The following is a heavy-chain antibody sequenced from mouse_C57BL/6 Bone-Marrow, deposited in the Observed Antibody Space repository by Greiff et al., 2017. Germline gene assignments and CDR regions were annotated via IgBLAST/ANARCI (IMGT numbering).Heavy chain of an antibody. Sequence: DVKLVESGGGLVQPGESLKLSCESNEYEFPSHDMSWVRKTPEKRLELVAAINSDGGSTYYPDTMERRFIISRDNTKKTLYLQMSSLRSEDTAVYYCARPSIGNYFDYWGQGTTLTVSS. V-gene: IGHV5-2*03. CDR3: ARPSIGNYFDY. D-gene: IGHD2-14*01. J-gene: IGHJ2*01. CDR2: INSDGGST. CDR1: EYEFPSHD.